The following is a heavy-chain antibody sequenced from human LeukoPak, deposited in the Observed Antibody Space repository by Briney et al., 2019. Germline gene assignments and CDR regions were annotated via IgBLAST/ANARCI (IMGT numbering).Heavy chain of an antibody. D-gene: IGHD3-16*01. Sequence: GGSLRLSCAASGFTFSSYAMSWVRQAPGKGLEWVSTMSGSGGSTDYADSVKGRFTISRDNAKNSLYLQMSNLRAEDTAVYFCARGGGLDVWGQGATVTVSS. CDR3: ARGGGLDV. CDR1: GFTFSSYA. CDR2: MSGSGGST. J-gene: IGHJ6*02. V-gene: IGHV3-23*01.